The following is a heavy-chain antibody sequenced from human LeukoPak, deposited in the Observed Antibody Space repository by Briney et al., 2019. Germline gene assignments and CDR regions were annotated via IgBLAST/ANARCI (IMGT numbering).Heavy chain of an antibody. CDR3: ARFMYYYDSSDIPRSYYFDY. V-gene: IGHV4-34*01. CDR2: INHSGST. J-gene: IGHJ4*02. CDR1: GGSFSGYY. Sequence: SETLSLTCAVHGGSFSGYYWSWIRQPPGKGLEWIGEINHSGSTNYNPSLKSRVTISVDTSKNQFSLKLSSVTAADTAVYYCARFMYYYDSSDIPRSYYFDYWGQGTLVTVSS. D-gene: IGHD3-22*01.